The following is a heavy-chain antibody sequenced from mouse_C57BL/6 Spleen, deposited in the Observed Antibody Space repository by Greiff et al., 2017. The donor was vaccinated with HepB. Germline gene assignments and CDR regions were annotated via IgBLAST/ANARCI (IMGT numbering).Heavy chain of an antibody. V-gene: IGHV1-69*01. CDR1: GYTFTSYW. D-gene: IGHD1-1*01. CDR3: ARTITTDPYYAMDY. CDR2: IDPSDSYT. Sequence: VQLQQSGAELVMPGASVKLSCKASGYTFTSYWMHWVKQRPGQGLEWIGEIDPSDSYTNYNQKFKGKSTLTVDKSSSTAYMQLSSLTSEDSAVYYCARTITTDPYYAMDYWGQGTSVTVSS. J-gene: IGHJ4*01.